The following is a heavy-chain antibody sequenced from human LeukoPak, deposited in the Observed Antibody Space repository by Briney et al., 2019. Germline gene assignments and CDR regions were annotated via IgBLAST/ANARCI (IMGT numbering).Heavy chain of an antibody. D-gene: IGHD3-10*01. Sequence: ASVKVSCKASGYTFTSYYMHWVRQAPGQGLEWMGIINPSGGSTSYAQKFQGRVTMIRDTSTSTVYMELSSLRSEDTAVYYCARDLPGMVRGVIIEENWFDPWGQGTLVTVSS. V-gene: IGHV1-46*01. CDR3: ARDLPGMVRGVIIEENWFDP. CDR2: INPSGGST. CDR1: GYTFTSYY. J-gene: IGHJ5*02.